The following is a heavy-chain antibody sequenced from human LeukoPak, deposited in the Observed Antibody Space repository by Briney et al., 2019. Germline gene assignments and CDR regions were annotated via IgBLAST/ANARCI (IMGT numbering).Heavy chain of an antibody. Sequence: SETLSLTCTVSGGSISSSSYYWGWIRQPPGKGLEWIGSIYYSGSTNYNPSLKSRVTISVDTSKNQFSLKLSSVTAADTAVYYCARGFGGSGSSKKSKPLIRNYYYMDVWGKGTTVTVSS. CDR3: ARGFGGSGSSKKSKPLIRNYYYMDV. D-gene: IGHD3-10*01. J-gene: IGHJ6*03. V-gene: IGHV4-39*07. CDR2: IYYSGST. CDR1: GGSISSSSYY.